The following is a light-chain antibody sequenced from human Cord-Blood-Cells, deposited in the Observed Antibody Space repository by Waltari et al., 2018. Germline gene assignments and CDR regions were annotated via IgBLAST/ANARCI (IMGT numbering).Light chain of an antibody. CDR3: GTWDSSLSAGV. Sequence: QSVLTQPPSVSASPGQKVTISCSGSSPNIGNNYVSWYQQPPGTAPKLLIYENNKRPSGIPDRFSGSKSGTSATLGITGLQTGDEADYYCGTWDSSLSAGVFGGGTKLTVL. J-gene: IGLJ3*02. CDR1: SPNIGNNY. V-gene: IGLV1-51*02. CDR2: ENN.